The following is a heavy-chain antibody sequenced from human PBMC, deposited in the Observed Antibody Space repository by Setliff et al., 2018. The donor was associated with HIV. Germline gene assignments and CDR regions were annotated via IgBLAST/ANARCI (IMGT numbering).Heavy chain of an antibody. V-gene: IGHV3-48*03. CDR3: VRMLLTTDSRDD. D-gene: IGHD4-4*01. Sequence: GESLRLSCAASGFTFSHYEMNWVRQAPGKGLEWVSYISGNGRTIYYADSVKGRFTISRDNAKNTLYLQMNSLRAEDTAVYYCVRMLLTTDSRDDWGQGTLVTVYS. J-gene: IGHJ4*02. CDR1: GFTFSHYE. CDR2: ISGNGRTI.